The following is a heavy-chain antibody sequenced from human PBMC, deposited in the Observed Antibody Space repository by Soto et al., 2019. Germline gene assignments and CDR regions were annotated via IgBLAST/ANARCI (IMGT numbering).Heavy chain of an antibody. J-gene: IGHJ2*01. CDR2: INHSGST. CDR3: ARGRGDGYNQGWYFDL. CDR1: GGSFSGYY. Sequence: QVHLQQWGAGLLKPSETLSLTCAVYGGSFSGYYWNWIRQPPGKGLEWIGEINHSGSTNYNPSLKSRVSRPQGPSNNQFSMKLGSVTAADTAVYYCARGRGDGYNQGWYFDLRGRGTLVTVSS. D-gene: IGHD3-10*01. V-gene: IGHV4-34*02.